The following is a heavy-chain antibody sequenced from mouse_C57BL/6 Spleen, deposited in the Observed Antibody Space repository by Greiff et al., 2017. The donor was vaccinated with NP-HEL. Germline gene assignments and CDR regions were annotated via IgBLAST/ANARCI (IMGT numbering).Heavy chain of an antibody. CDR2: INPSSGYT. D-gene: IGHD4-1*02. V-gene: IGHV1-7*01. CDR1: GYTFTSYW. Sequence: VQLQQSGAELAKPGASVKLSCKASGYTFTSYWMHWVKQRPGQGLEWIGYINPSSGYTKYNQKFKDKATLTADKSSSTAYMQLSSLTYEDSAVYYCANPQLARFFYFDYWGQGTTLTVSS. J-gene: IGHJ2*01. CDR3: ANPQLARFFYFDY.